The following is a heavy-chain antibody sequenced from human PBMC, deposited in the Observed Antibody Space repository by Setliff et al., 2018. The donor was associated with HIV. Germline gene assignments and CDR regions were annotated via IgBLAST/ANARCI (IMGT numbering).Heavy chain of an antibody. J-gene: IGHJ6*03. CDR1: GFTFGDYA. Sequence: PGGSLRLSCTASGFTFGDYAVSWVRQAPGKGLGWVGFIRGKAYGETAEYAASVKGRFIMSRDDSKNSLYLQMNSLKTEDTAVYYCTRHVDSGTYMDVWGRGTTVTVSS. CDR2: IRGKAYGETA. V-gene: IGHV3-49*04. CDR3: TRHVDSGTYMDV. D-gene: IGHD5-18*01.